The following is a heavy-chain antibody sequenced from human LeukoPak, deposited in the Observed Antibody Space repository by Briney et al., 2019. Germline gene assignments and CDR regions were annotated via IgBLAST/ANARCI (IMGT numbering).Heavy chain of an antibody. CDR3: ARDRGTLFGVVTKGYFQH. CDR2: ISSSSSTI. D-gene: IGHD3-3*01. J-gene: IGHJ1*01. CDR1: GFIFSSYS. Sequence: GGSLRLSCAASGFIFSSYSMNWVRQAPGKGLEWVSYISSSSSTIYYADSVKGRFTISRDNAKNSLYLQMNSLRAEDTAVYYCARDRGTLFGVVTKGYFQHWGQGTLVTVSS. V-gene: IGHV3-48*01.